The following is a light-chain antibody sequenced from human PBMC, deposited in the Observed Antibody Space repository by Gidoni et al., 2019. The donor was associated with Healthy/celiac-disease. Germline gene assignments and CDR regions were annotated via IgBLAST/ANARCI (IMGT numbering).Light chain of an antibody. V-gene: IGLV1-44*01. CDR1: RSNIGSNT. J-gene: IGLJ2*01. CDR3: AAWDDSLNGVV. CDR2: SNN. Sequence: QSVLTQPPSPSGTPGQRVTISCSGSRSNIGSNTGNWYQQLPGTAPKLLMYSNNQRPAGGPDRFSGSKSGTSAYLAIRGRQSEDEADYYCAAWDDSLNGVVFGGGTKLTVL.